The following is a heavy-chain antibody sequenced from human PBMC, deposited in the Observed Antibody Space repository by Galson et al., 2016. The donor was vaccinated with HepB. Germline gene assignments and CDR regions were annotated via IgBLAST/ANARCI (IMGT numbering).Heavy chain of an antibody. CDR3: ARGGSRPIDY. CDR2: INTDGSST. CDR1: GFTFSSHW. J-gene: IGHJ4*02. V-gene: IGHV3-74*01. D-gene: IGHD2-15*01. Sequence: SLRLSCAASGFTFSSHWLHWVRQAPGKGLVWVSRINTDGSSTSYADSVKGRFTISREHAKNTLYLQMNRLRAEDTAVYYCARGGSRPIDYWCQGTLVAVSS.